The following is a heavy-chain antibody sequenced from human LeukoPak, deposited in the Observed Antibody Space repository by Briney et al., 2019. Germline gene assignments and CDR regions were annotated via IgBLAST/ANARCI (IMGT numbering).Heavy chain of an antibody. CDR1: GFTFSSYG. Sequence: GGSLRLSCAASGFTFSSYGMHWVRQAPGKGLEWVAVISYDGSNKYYADSVKGRFTISRDNSKNTLYLQMNSLRAEDTAVYYCAKSALHGDYTITNWGQGTLVTVSS. CDR2: ISYDGSNK. D-gene: IGHD4-17*01. V-gene: IGHV3-30*18. CDR3: AKSALHGDYTITN. J-gene: IGHJ4*02.